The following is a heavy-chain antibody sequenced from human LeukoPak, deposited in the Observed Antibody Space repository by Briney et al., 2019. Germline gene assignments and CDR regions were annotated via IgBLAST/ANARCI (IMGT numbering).Heavy chain of an antibody. CDR1: GGSISSYY. Sequence: SETLSLTCTVSGGSISSYYWSWIRQPAGKGLEWIGRIYTSGSTNYSPSLKSRVTMSVDTSKNQFSLKLTSVTAADTAVYYCASSHWDLVKIDYWGQGTLVTVSS. CDR3: ASSHWDLVKIDY. J-gene: IGHJ4*02. CDR2: IYTSGST. V-gene: IGHV4-4*07. D-gene: IGHD6-6*01.